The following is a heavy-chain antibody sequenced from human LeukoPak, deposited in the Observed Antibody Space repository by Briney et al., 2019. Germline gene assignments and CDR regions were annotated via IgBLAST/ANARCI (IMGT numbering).Heavy chain of an antibody. V-gene: IGHV1-46*01. CDR2: INPSGGST. CDR1: GYTFTSYY. Sequence: ASVKVSCKASGYTFTSYYMHWVRQAPGQGLEWMGIINPSGGSTSYAQKFQGRVTMTRDMSTSTVYMELSSLRSEYTAVYYCARGGTYYYDSSGYPEYFQHWGQGTLVTVSS. D-gene: IGHD3-22*01. CDR3: ARGGTYYYDSSGYPEYFQH. J-gene: IGHJ1*01.